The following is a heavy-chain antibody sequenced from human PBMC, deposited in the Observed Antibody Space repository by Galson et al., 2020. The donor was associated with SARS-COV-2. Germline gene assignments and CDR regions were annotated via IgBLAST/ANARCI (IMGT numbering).Heavy chain of an antibody. V-gene: IGHV3-15*01. CDR2: IKSKTDGGTT. J-gene: IGHJ3*02. Sequence: GGSLRLSCAASGFTFSNAWMSWVRQAPGKGLEWVGRIKSKTDGGTTDYAAPVKGRFTISRDDLTNTLYLQMNSLKTEDTDVYYCTTETEESSSWCDPGRVAVDIWGQGTMVSVSS. D-gene: IGHD6-13*01. CDR1: GFTFSNAW. CDR3: TTETEESSSWCDPGRVAVDI.